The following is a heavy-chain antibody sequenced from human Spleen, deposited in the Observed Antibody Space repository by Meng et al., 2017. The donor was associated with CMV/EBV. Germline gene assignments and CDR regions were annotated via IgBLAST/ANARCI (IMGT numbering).Heavy chain of an antibody. CDR2: INSAGNTI. CDR1: SFSDHY. D-gene: IGHD3-10*01. J-gene: IGHJ5*02. Sequence: SFSDHYMTWVRQAPGKGLEWVSYINSAGNTIYYADSVKGQFTISRDNAKSSLYLQMNSLTAADTAVYYCARVSGTTYFGELLGWFDPWGQGTLVTVSS. CDR3: ARVSGTTYFGELLGWFDP. V-gene: IGHV3-11*01.